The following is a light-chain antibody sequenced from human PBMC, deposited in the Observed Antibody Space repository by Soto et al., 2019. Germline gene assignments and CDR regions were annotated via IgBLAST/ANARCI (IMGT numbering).Light chain of an antibody. CDR1: SSNIGNNY. J-gene: IGLJ1*01. CDR2: DNN. CDR3: GTWDSSLSAYV. V-gene: IGLV1-51*01. Sequence: QPVLTQPPSASGTPGQRVTISCSGGSSNIGNNYVSWYQQLPGTAPKLLIYDNNKRPSGIPDRFSGSKSGTSATLGITGLQTGDEADYYCGTWDSSLSAYVFGTGTKLTVL.